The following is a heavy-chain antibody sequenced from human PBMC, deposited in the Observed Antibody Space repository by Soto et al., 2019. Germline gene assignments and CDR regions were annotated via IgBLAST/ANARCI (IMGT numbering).Heavy chain of an antibody. CDR1: GGTFSSYA. CDR3: AREKGRPGGMDV. J-gene: IGHJ6*02. V-gene: IGHV1-69*13. D-gene: IGHD2-15*01. Sequence: GASVKVSCKASGGTFSSYAISWVRQAPGQGLEWMGGIIPIFGTANYAQKFQGRVTITADESTSTAYMELSSLRSEGTAVYYCAREKGRPGGMDVWGQGTTVTVSS. CDR2: IIPIFGTA.